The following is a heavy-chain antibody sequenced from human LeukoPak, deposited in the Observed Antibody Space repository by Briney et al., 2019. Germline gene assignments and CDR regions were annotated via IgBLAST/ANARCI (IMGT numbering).Heavy chain of an antibody. CDR2: INHSGST. CDR1: GGSFSGYY. CDR3: ARDLSWLVFGY. V-gene: IGHV4-34*01. Sequence: SETLSLTCAVYGGSFSGYYWSWIRQPPGKGLEWIGEINHSGSTNYNPSLKSRVTISVDTSKNQFSLKLSSVTAADTAVYYCARDLSWLVFGYWGQGTLVTVSS. D-gene: IGHD6-19*01. J-gene: IGHJ4*02.